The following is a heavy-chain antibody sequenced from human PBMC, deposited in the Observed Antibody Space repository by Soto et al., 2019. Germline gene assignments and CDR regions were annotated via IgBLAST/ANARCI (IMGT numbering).Heavy chain of an antibody. CDR1: GGSISSGDYY. J-gene: IGHJ6*02. D-gene: IGHD3-22*01. CDR3: ARIRRDRGWMDV. V-gene: IGHV4-30-4*01. CDR2: IYYSGST. Sequence: SETLSLTCTVSGGSISSGDYYWSWIRQPPGKGLEWIGYIYYSGSTYYNPSLKSRVTISVDTSKNQFSLKLSSVTAADTAVYYCARIRRDRGWMDVWGQGTTVTVSS.